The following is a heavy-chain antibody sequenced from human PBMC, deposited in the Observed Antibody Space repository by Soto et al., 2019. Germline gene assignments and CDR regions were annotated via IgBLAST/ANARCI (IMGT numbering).Heavy chain of an antibody. J-gene: IGHJ4*02. CDR3: AKERTSSVGSGVDY. Sequence: QVQLVDSGGGVVQPGRSLRLSCAASGFTFTPYGMHWVRRAPGKGLGWVAVISYDGSHAYYADSVKGLFTISRDNSTNALYLQINSLSAEVTAIYYCAKERTSSVGSGVDYWGRGTLVTVSS. CDR2: ISYDGSHA. CDR1: GFTFTPYG. D-gene: IGHD1-26*01. V-gene: IGHV3-30*18.